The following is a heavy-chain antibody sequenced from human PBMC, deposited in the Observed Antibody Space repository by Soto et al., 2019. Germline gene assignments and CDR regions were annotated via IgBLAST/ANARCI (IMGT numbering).Heavy chain of an antibody. J-gene: IGHJ6*03. Sequence: QVQLQQWGAGLLKPSETLSLTCAVYGGSFSGYYWSWIRQPPGKGLEWIGEINHSGSTNYNPSLKSRVTISVDTSKNQFSLKLSSVTAADTAVYYCARGGQLATPRREKNYYYYMDVWGKGTTVTVSS. D-gene: IGHD6-6*01. CDR3: ARGGQLATPRREKNYYYYMDV. V-gene: IGHV4-34*01. CDR2: INHSGST. CDR1: GGSFSGYY.